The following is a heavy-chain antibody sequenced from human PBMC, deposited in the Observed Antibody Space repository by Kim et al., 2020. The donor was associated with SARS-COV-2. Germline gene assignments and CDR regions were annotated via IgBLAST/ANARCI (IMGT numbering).Heavy chain of an antibody. Sequence: SETLSLTCAVSGVSISGYYWSWIRQPAVKGLEWIWRIYSSGSTNYNPSLRSRIIMSVDTSKNQFSLNLTSITAADTAIYYCARDAAQLDRAFDYWGQGTLVTVSS. CDR2: IYSSGST. V-gene: IGHV4-4*07. D-gene: IGHD1-1*01. CDR1: GVSISGYY. J-gene: IGHJ4*02. CDR3: ARDAAQLDRAFDY.